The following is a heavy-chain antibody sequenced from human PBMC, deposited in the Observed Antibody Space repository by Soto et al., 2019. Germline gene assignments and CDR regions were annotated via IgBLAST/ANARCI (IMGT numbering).Heavy chain of an antibody. CDR2: IYSSGST. D-gene: IGHD3-3*01. CDR3: ARGQRFSDWFDP. J-gene: IGHJ5*02. V-gene: IGHV4-4*07. CDR1: GGAISTYY. Sequence: SYTLSLTCTVSGGAISTYYWTWIRQPAGKGLEWIGRIYSSGSTKYNPSLQSRVTMSLDTSNNQFSLRLTSVTAADTAVYYCARGQRFSDWFDPWGQGTLVTGSS.